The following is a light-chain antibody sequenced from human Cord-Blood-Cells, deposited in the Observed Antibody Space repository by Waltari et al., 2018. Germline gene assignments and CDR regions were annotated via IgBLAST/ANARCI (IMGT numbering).Light chain of an antibody. CDR3: SSYTSSSTRV. V-gene: IGLV2-14*03. J-gene: IGLJ1*01. CDR2: DVS. Sequence: QSALTQPASVSGSPGQSITIPCTGTSSDVGGYNYVSWYQQHPGTAPNLMIYDVSKRPSGVSNRFSGSKSGNTASLTISGLQAEDEADYYCSSYTSSSTRVFGTGTKVTVL. CDR1: SSDVGGYNY.